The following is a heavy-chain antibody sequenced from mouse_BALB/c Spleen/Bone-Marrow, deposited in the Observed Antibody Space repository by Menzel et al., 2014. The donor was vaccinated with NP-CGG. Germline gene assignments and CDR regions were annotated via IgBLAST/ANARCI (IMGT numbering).Heavy chain of an antibody. Sequence: QVQLQQSGAELVMPGASVKMSCKASGYTFTDYWMHWVKQRPGQGLEWIGAIDTSDSYTSYNQKFKGKATLTVDESSSTGYMQLSSLTSEDSAVYYCARKYDYYYAMDYWGQGTSVTVSS. CDR2: IDTSDSYT. J-gene: IGHJ4*01. D-gene: IGHD2-4*01. V-gene: IGHV1-69*01. CDR3: ARKYDYYYAMDY. CDR1: GYTFTDYW.